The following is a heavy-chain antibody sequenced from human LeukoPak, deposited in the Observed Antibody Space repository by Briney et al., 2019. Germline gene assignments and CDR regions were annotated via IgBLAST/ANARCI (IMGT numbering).Heavy chain of an antibody. CDR1: GITFSSYS. CDR3: ARDQGGVGY. D-gene: IGHD3-16*01. J-gene: IGHJ4*02. CDR2: ISSFSGTI. V-gene: IGHV3-48*01. Sequence: GGSLRLSCAASGITFSSYSMNWVRQAPGKGLEWVSYISSFSGTINYADSVKGRFTVSRDNAKNSLYLQMNSLRAEDTAVYYCARDQGGVGYWGQGTLVTVSS.